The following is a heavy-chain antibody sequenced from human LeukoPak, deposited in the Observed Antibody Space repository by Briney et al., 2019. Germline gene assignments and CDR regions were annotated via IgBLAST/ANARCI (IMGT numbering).Heavy chain of an antibody. J-gene: IGHJ4*02. Sequence: PSQTLSLTCTVSGGSISSGGYYWSWIRQPPGKGLEWIGYIYHSGSTYYNPSLKSRVTISVDRSKNQFSLKLSSVTAADTAVYYCARGRRVSHAPLFDYWGQGTLVTVSS. V-gene: IGHV4-30-2*01. CDR3: ARGRRVSHAPLFDY. CDR2: IYHSGST. CDR1: GGSISSGGYY. D-gene: IGHD6-6*01.